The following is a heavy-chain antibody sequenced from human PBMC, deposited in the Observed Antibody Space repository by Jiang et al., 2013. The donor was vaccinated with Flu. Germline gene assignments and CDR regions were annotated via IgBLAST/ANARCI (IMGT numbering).Heavy chain of an antibody. Sequence: SGPGLVKPSETLSLTCTVSGGSISSYYWSWIRQPPGKGLEWIGYIYYSGSTNYNPSLKSRVTISVDTSKNQFSLKLSSVTAADTAVYYCARHELYWFDPWGQGTLVTVSS. CDR2: IYYSGST. V-gene: IGHV4-59*08. J-gene: IGHJ5*02. D-gene: IGHD1-1*01. CDR1: GGSISSYY. CDR3: ARHELYWFDP.